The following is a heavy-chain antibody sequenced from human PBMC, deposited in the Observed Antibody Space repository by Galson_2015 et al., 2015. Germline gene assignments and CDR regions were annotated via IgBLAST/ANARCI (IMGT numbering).Heavy chain of an antibody. J-gene: IGHJ6*03. CDR2: MNPNSGNT. CDR3: ARVLIAARPEREYYYYYYMDV. Sequence: SVKVSCKASGYTFTSYDINWVRQATGQGLEWMGWMNPNSGNTGYAQKFQGRVTMTRNTSISTAYMELSSLRSEDTAVYYCARVLIAARPEREYYYYYYMDVWGKGTTVTVSS. CDR1: GYTFTSYD. V-gene: IGHV1-8*01. D-gene: IGHD6-6*01.